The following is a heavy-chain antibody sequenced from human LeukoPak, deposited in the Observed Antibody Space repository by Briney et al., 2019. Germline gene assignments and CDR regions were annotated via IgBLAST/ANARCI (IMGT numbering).Heavy chain of an antibody. D-gene: IGHD6-13*01. CDR3: ARQGYYSDY. V-gene: IGHV4-59*08. J-gene: IGHJ4*02. Sequence: SETLSLTCTVSGGSISSYYWSWIRQPPGKGLEWIGYIYYSGSTNYNPSLKSRVTISVDTSKNQFSPKLSSVTAADTAVYYCARQGYYSDYWGQGTLVTVSS. CDR2: IYYSGST. CDR1: GGSISSYY.